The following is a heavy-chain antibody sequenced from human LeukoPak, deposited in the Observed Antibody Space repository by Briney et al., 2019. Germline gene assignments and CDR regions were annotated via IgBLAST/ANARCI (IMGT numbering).Heavy chain of an antibody. CDR1: GFTFSSYA. V-gene: IGHV3-23*01. J-gene: IGHJ4*02. Sequence: PGGSLRLSCAASGFTFSSYAMSWVRQAPGKGLEWVSVISGSGGSTYSADSVKGRCTISRDNSKNTLYLQMNSLRAEDTAVYFCAKSQDGGRLFHFDYWGQGALVTVSS. CDR2: ISGSGGST. CDR3: AKSQDGGRLFHFDY. D-gene: IGHD1-26*01.